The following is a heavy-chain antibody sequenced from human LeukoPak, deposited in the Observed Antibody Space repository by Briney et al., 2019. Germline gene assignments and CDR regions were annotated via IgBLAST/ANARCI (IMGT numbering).Heavy chain of an antibody. Sequence: GGSLRLSCAASGFTFSSYSMNWVRQAPGKGLEWVTDISDSGFTTYYADSVKGRFTISRDNAKNSFDLQMTSLRGEDTAVYYCARMYCGGLACSSWDPHYFDYWGQGTLVTVSS. CDR2: ISDSGFTT. D-gene: IGHD2-21*01. CDR3: ARMYCGGLACSSWDPHYFDY. J-gene: IGHJ4*02. CDR1: GFTFSSYS. V-gene: IGHV3-48*04.